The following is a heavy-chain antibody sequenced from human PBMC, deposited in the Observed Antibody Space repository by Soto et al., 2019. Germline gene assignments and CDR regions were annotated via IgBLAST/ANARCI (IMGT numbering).Heavy chain of an antibody. J-gene: IGHJ4*02. CDR1: GFSLSTSGVG. CDR2: IYWDDDK. D-gene: IGHD3-22*01. CDR3: DHRKRFGSGYWLDY. Sequence: QITLKESGPPLVKPTQTLTLTCTFSGFSLSTSGVGVGWIRQPPGKALEWLALIYWDDDKRDSPSLKSRLTNTNDTPKNQVVLTMTNMEPVDTATDCGDHRKRFGSGYWLDYWGQGTLVTVSS. V-gene: IGHV2-5*02.